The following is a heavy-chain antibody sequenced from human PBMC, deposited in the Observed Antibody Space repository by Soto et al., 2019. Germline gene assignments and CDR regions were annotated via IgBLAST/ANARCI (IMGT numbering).Heavy chain of an antibody. D-gene: IGHD6-13*01. CDR1: GGSLSSYY. V-gene: IGHV4-4*07. CDR3: ARGAAAGVDYGMDV. CDR2: IYPSKNT. J-gene: IGHJ6*02. Sequence: TLSLTCTVSGGSLSSYYWSWIRQPAGKGLEWIGRIYPSKNTNYNPSLKSRVTMSVDTSRKQFSLNLNSVTAADTAVYYCARGAAAGVDYGMDVWGQGTTVTVS.